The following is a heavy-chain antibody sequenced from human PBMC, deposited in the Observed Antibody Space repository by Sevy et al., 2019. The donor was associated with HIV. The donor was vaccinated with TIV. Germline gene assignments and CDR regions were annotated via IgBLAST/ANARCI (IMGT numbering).Heavy chain of an antibody. V-gene: IGHV3-48*02. CDR2: ISSSSSTI. D-gene: IGHD3-16*02. CDR1: GFTISSYS. J-gene: IGHJ4*02. Sequence: GGSLRLSCAASGFTISSYSMNWVRQAPGKGLEWVSYISSSSSTIYYADSVKGRFTISRDNAKNSLYLQMNSLRDEDTAVYYCAREIWGSYRPFDYWGQGTLVTVSS. CDR3: AREIWGSYRPFDY.